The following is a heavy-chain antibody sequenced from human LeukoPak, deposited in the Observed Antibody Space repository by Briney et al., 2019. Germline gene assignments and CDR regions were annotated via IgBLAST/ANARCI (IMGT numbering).Heavy chain of an antibody. CDR3: AELGIIGGV. V-gene: IGHV3-48*03. J-gene: IGHJ6*04. Sequence: GGSLRLSCAASGFTFSSYEMNWVRQAPGKGLEWVSYISSSGSTIYYADSVKGRFTIPRDNAKNSLYLQMNSLRAEDTAVYYCAELGIIGGVWGKGTTVTISS. CDR2: ISSSGSTI. D-gene: IGHD3-16*01. CDR1: GFTFSSYE.